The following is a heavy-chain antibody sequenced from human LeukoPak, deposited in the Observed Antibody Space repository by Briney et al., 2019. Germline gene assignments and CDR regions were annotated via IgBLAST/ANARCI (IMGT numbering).Heavy chain of an antibody. D-gene: IGHD3-9*01. V-gene: IGHV3-74*01. Sequence: GGSLRLSCVVSGFTFSSNWMHWVRQAPGKGLEWVSRIKSDGISTSYADSVKGRFTIFSDNAKNTLYLQMNSLGAEDTAVYFCARDFYWSIDSWGQGTQVTVSS. CDR2: IKSDGIST. CDR1: GFTFSSNW. CDR3: ARDFYWSIDS. J-gene: IGHJ4*02.